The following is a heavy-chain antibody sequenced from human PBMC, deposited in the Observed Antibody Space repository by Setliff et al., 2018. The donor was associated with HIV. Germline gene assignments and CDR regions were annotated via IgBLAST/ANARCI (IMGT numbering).Heavy chain of an antibody. V-gene: IGHV3-30*02. D-gene: IGHD2-21*02. J-gene: IGHJ6*03. CDR1: GFTFSSYG. CDR2: IRYDGSNK. CDR3: AKDRIGYSGGNCNYYYYMDV. Sequence: PGGSLRLSCAASGFTFSSYGMHWVRQAPGKGLEWVAFIRYDGSNKYYADSVKGRFTISRDNSKNTLYLQMDSLRAEDTAVYYCAKDRIGYSGGNCNYYYYMDVWGKGTTVTVSS.